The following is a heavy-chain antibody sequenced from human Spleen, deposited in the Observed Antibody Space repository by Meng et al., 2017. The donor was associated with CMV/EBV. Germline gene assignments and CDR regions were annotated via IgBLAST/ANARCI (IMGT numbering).Heavy chain of an antibody. CDR3: AKHAVDSSSSPDWSFDL. CDR1: GFIFSGSE. Sequence: GESLKISCAASGFIFSGSEVHWVRQTSGKGLEWLGRIRGKVNSYATAYSASVQGRFTISRDDSKNTAYLQLSSLNTEDTAVYYCAKHAVDSSSSPDWSFDLWGRGTLVTVSS. D-gene: IGHD6-6*01. V-gene: IGHV3-73*01. CDR2: IRGKVNSYAT. J-gene: IGHJ2*01.